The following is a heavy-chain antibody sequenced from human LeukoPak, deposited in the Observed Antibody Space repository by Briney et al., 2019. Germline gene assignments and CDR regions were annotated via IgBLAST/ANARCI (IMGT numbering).Heavy chain of an antibody. V-gene: IGHV3-9*01. CDR3: AAAGSSGPFDY. Sequence: GGSLRLSCAASGFTFDNYDMHWVRQAPGKGLEWVSGISWNSGSIGYADSVKGRFTISRDNAKNSLYLQMDSLRAEDTALYYCAAAGSSGPFDYWGQGTLVTVSS. D-gene: IGHD3-22*01. J-gene: IGHJ4*02. CDR1: GFTFDNYD. CDR2: ISWNSGSI.